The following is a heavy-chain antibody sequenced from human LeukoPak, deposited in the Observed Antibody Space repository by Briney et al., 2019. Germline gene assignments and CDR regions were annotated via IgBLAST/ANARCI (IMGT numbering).Heavy chain of an antibody. CDR3: ATAPAMPDYGFFFDY. CDR1: GYTLSGLS. CDR2: FDPEDGET. Sequence: ASLKLSCKVSGYTLSGLSMHWVRQAPGKGLEWMGGFDPEDGETIYAQKFQGRVTMTEDTSTDTAYMELSSLRSEDTAVYYCATAPAMPDYGFFFDYWGQGTLVTVSS. D-gene: IGHD2-2*01. V-gene: IGHV1-24*01. J-gene: IGHJ4*02.